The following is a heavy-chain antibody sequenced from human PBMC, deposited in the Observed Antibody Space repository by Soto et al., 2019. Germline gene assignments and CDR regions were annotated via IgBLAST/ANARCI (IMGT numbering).Heavy chain of an antibody. CDR3: ARGGLGMRYFDWLLVGNLSSHYYYGMHV. V-gene: IGHV4-59*01. Sequence: PSETMSLTCTVSGGSISSYYWSWIRQPPGKGLEWIGYIYYSGSTNYNPSLKSRVTISVDTSKNQFSLKLSSVTAADTAVYYCARGGLGMRYFDWLLVGNLSSHYYYGMHVWGQGTTVSGSS. CDR2: IYYSGST. D-gene: IGHD3-9*01. CDR1: GGSISSYY. J-gene: IGHJ6*02.